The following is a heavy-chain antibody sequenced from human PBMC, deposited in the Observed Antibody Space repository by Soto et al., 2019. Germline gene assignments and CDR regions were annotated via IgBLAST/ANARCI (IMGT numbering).Heavy chain of an antibody. CDR2: IIPIFGTA. D-gene: IGHD2-15*01. V-gene: IGHV1-69*06. J-gene: IGHJ4*02. CDR1: GGTFSSYA. Sequence: VASVKVSCKASGGTFSSYAISWVRQAPGQGLEWMGGIIPIFGTASYAQKFQGRVTITADKSTSTAYMELSSLRSEDTAVYYCAASKTLRYCSGGSCPYPGSFDYWGQGTLVTVSS. CDR3: AASKTLRYCSGGSCPYPGSFDY.